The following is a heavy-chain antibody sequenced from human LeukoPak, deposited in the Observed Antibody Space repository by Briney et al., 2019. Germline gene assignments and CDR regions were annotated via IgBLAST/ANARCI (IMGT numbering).Heavy chain of an antibody. D-gene: IGHD2-2*01. CDR1: GFTFSSYS. J-gene: IGHJ4*02. CDR2: ISSSSTYI. V-gene: IGHV3-21*01. Sequence: GGSLRLSCVASGFTFSSYSMNWVRQAPGKGVEWVSYISSSSTYIYYADSVKGRFTISRDNAKNSLYLQMNSLRAEDTAVYYCARDVSRRVVPGADFDYWGQGTLVTVSS. CDR3: ARDVSRRVVPGADFDY.